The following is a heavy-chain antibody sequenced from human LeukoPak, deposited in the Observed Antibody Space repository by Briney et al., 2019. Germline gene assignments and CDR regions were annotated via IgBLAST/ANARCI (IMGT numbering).Heavy chain of an antibody. CDR3: ARGPNRYYYYYMDV. V-gene: IGHV4-39*07. Sequence: PSETLSLTCTVSGVSISSSNSYWGWIRQPPGKGLEWIGSIYYSGNTYYNASLKSQVSISIDTSKNQFSLKLSSVTAADTAVYYCARGPNRYYYYYMDVWGKGTTVTISS. CDR1: GVSISSSNSY. CDR2: IYYSGNT. J-gene: IGHJ6*03.